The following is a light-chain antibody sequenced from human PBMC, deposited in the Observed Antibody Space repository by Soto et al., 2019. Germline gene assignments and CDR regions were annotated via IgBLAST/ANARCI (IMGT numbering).Light chain of an antibody. Sequence: EIVLAQSPGTLSLSPGERATLSCRASQSISSSYLAWYQQKPGQAPRLLIYGASSRATGIPDRFSGSGSGTDFTLTISRLEPEDFAAYYCQQFGTSPRTFGGGTKVDI. J-gene: IGKJ4*01. V-gene: IGKV3-20*01. CDR1: QSISSSY. CDR3: QQFGTSPRT. CDR2: GAS.